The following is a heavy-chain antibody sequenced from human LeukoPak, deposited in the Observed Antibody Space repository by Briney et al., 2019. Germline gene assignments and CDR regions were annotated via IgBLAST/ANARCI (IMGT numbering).Heavy chain of an antibody. J-gene: IGHJ4*02. CDR3: AKGNSGFYFYFDY. Sequence: GGSLRLSCAASEFPFSTYNMNWVRQAPGKGLEWVSSISSSSRYTNYADSVKGRFTISRDNSKNTLYLQMNSLRAEDTAVYYCAKGNSGFYFYFDYWGQGTLVTVSS. V-gene: IGHV3-21*01. CDR2: ISSSSRYT. D-gene: IGHD3-22*01. CDR1: EFPFSTYN.